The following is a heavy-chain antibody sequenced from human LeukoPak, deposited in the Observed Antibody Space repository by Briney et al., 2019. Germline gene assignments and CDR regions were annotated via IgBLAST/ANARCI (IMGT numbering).Heavy chain of an antibody. Sequence: GGSLRLSCTASRLTFSTSGFNWVRQAPGKGLEWVASIGPTGSDRYHADSIKGRFTISRDNANNFLYLQMNSLRAEDTAVYYCATEANGRHYDYWGQGTLLTVSS. CDR3: ATEANGRHYDY. V-gene: IGHV3-21*06. CDR2: IGPTGSDR. D-gene: IGHD2-8*01. J-gene: IGHJ4*02. CDR1: RLTFSTSG.